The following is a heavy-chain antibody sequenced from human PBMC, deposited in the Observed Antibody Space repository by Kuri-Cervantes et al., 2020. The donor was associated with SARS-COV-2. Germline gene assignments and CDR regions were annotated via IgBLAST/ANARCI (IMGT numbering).Heavy chain of an antibody. Sequence: LRLSCSVSGGSINSGGYYWSWIRQHPGKGLEWIGYIYYSGSTYYNPSLKSRVTISVDTSKNQFSLKLSSVTAADTAVYYCARMLGLIDYWGQGTLVTVSS. V-gene: IGHV4-31*03. D-gene: IGHD2-8*01. CDR2: IYYSGST. CDR3: ARMLGLIDY. CDR1: GGSINSGGYY. J-gene: IGHJ4*02.